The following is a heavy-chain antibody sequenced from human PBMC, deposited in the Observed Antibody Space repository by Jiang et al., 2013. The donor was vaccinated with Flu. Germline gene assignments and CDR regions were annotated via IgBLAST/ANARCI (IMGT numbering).Heavy chain of an antibody. Sequence: LLESGEASIQPGGSLRLSCAVSGLSFSSCSMNWVRQAPGKGLEWVSYISSSGSSIYYADSVKGRFTISRDNAKSSLYLQMNSLRAEDTAVYYCASRATAVAGWGYWGQGALVTVSS. CDR3: ASRATAVAGWGY. V-gene: IGHV3-48*03. D-gene: IGHD6-19*01. CDR2: ISSSGSSI. CDR1: GLSFSSCS. J-gene: IGHJ4*02.